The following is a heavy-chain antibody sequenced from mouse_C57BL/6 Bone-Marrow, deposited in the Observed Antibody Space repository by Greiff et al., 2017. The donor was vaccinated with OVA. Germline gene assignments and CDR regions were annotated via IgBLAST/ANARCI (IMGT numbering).Heavy chain of an antibody. D-gene: IGHD1-1*01. Sequence: VQLQQSGAELVKPGASVKLSCTASGFNFNDYYMHWVKQRPEQGLEWIGRIDPEDGDTNYAPKFQGKATIAADTSSITAYLQLSSLTSEDTAVYYWARTTVGLDYWGQGTTLTVSS. CDR3: ARTTVGLDY. CDR2: IDPEDGDT. J-gene: IGHJ2*01. CDR1: GFNFNDYY. V-gene: IGHV14-2*01.